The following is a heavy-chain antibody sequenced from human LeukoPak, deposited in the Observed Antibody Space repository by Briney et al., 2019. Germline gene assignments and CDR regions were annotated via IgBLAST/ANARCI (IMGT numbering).Heavy chain of an antibody. V-gene: IGHV4-59*01. Sequence: PSETLSLTCTVSGGSISSYYWSWIRQPPGKGLEWIGYIYCSGSTNYNPSLKSRVTISVDTSKNQFSLKLSSVTAADTAVYYCASSGSYYYYYMDVWGKGTTVTISS. CDR2: IYCSGST. CDR3: ASSGSYYYYYMDV. CDR1: GGSISSYY. D-gene: IGHD1-26*01. J-gene: IGHJ6*03.